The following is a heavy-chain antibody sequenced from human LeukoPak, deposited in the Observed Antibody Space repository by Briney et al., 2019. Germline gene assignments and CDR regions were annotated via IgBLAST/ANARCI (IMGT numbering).Heavy chain of an antibody. J-gene: IGHJ5*02. CDR1: GGSISSGSYY. CDR3: ARQEANWFDP. V-gene: IGHV4-61*02. CDR2: IYTSGST. Sequence: SETLSLTCTVFGGSISSGSYYWSWIRQPAGKGLEWIGRIYTSGSTNYNPSLKSRVTISVDTSKNQFSLKLSSVTAADTAVYYCARQEANWFDPWGQGTLVTVSS.